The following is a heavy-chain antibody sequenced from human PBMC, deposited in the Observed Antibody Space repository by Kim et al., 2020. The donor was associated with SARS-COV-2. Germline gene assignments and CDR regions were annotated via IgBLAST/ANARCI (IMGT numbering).Heavy chain of an antibody. Sequence: GGSLRLSCEASEFTFRDYAMHWVRQAPGKGLEWLAVISYDGSDKYYADSVKGRLTISRDTFKDPLLYLEMNSLTTEDTAVYYCARDLSMLPQKYFQH. V-gene: IGHV3-30*04. J-gene: IGHJ1*01. CDR1: EFTFRDYA. D-gene: IGHD2-15*01. CDR2: ISYDGSDK. CDR3: ARDLSMLPQKYFQH.